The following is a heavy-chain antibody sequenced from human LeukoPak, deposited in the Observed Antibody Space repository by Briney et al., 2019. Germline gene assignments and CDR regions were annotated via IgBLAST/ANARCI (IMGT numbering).Heavy chain of an antibody. CDR2: IYYSGST. V-gene: IGHV4-39*07. CDR3: ARENYDILTGYYYYYMDV. D-gene: IGHD3-9*01. Sequence: PSETLSLTCTVSGGSISSSSYYWGWIRQPPGKGLDWIGSIYYSGSTYYNPSLKSRFTISVDTSKNQFSLKLSSVTAADTAVYYCARENYDILTGYYYYYMDVWGKGTTVTISS. CDR1: GGSISSSSYY. J-gene: IGHJ6*03.